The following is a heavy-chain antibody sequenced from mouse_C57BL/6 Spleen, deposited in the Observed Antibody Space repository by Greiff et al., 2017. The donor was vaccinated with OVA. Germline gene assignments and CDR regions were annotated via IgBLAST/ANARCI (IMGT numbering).Heavy chain of an antibody. CDR3: ARRGGIYYDYDDAMYY. CDR1: GYTFTSYG. Sequence: QVQLQQSGAELARPGASVKLSCKASGYTFTSYGISWVKQRTGQGLEWIGEIYPRSGNTYYHEKFKGKATLTADKSSSTAYMELRSLTSEDSAVYFCARRGGIYYDYDDAMYYWGQGTSVTVSS. J-gene: IGHJ4*01. V-gene: IGHV1-81*01. D-gene: IGHD2-4*01. CDR2: IYPRSGNT.